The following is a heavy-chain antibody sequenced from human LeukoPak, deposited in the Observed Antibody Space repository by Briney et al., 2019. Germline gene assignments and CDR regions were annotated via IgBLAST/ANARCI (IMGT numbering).Heavy chain of an antibody. Sequence: SETLSLTCTVSGGSISSYYWSWIRQPAGKGLEWIGRIYTSGSTNYNPSLKSRVTMSVDTSKNQFSLKLSSVTAADTAVYYYARGYCSSTSCYYDYWGQGTLVTVSS. J-gene: IGHJ4*02. V-gene: IGHV4-4*07. D-gene: IGHD2-2*01. CDR1: GGSISSYY. CDR2: IYTSGST. CDR3: ARGYCSSTSCYYDY.